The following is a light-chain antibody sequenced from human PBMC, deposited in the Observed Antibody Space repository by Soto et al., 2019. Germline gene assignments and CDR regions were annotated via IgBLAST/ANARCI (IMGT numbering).Light chain of an antibody. Sequence: QSALTQPASVSGSPGQSITISCTGTSSDVGGYNYVSWYQRHPGKAPKLLIYDVNNRPSGVSDRFSGSKSGNTASLTISGLQTEDEADYYCSSYTSIITVVFGGGTQLTVL. J-gene: IGLJ2*01. CDR3: SSYTSIITVV. CDR2: DVN. CDR1: SSDVGGYNY. V-gene: IGLV2-14*01.